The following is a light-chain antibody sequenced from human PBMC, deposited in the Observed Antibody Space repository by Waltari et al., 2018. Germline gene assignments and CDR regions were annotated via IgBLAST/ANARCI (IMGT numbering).Light chain of an antibody. Sequence: QSVLTQPPSASGTPGQRVILSCSGSNSNIGTNSIYWYQQLPGTAPKVLIYRNDPRPSGVPDRFSGSKSGTSASLAISGLRSEDGADYYCATWDDSLIAPVFGGGTKLTVL. CDR3: ATWDDSLIAPV. CDR1: NSNIGTNS. CDR2: RND. J-gene: IGLJ2*01. V-gene: IGLV1-47*01.